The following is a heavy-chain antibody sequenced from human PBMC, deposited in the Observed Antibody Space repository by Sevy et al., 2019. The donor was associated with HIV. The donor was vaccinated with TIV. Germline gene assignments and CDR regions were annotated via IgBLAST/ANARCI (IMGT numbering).Heavy chain of an antibody. CDR1: GGSISSGGYY. Sequence: SETLSLTCTVSGGSISSGGYYWSWIRQHPGKGLEWIGYIYYSGSTYYNPSLKSRDTISVDTSKNQFSLKLSSVTAADTAVYYCARGDYYDSRGFDYWGQGTLVTVSS. CDR3: ARGDYYDSRGFDY. V-gene: IGHV4-31*03. CDR2: IYYSGST. J-gene: IGHJ4*02. D-gene: IGHD3-22*01.